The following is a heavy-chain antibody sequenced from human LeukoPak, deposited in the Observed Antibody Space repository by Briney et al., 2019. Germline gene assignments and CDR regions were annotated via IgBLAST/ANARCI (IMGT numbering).Heavy chain of an antibody. V-gene: IGHV4-39*01. CDR2: IYYSGST. J-gene: IGHJ4*02. CDR1: GGSISSSSYY. Sequence: PSETLSLTCTVSGGSISSSSYYWGWIRQPPGKGLEWIGSIYYSGSTYYNPSLKSRVTISVDTSKNQFSLKLSSVTAADTAVYYCARSGGVSYFDYWGQGTLVTVSS. D-gene: IGHD3-16*01. CDR3: ARSGGVSYFDY.